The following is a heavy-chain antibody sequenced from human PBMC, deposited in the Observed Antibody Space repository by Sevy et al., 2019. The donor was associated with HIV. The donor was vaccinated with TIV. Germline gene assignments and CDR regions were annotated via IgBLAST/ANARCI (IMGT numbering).Heavy chain of an antibody. Sequence: ASVKVSFKLSGYTLTQLSMHWVRQAPGKGLEWLGSFDPEDGETIYAQKFQGRFTMTEETSTDTVYMELSSLRSEDTAVYYCATGREYYEANSGYFDYWGQGTLVTVSS. D-gene: IGHD3-3*01. CDR2: FDPEDGET. J-gene: IGHJ4*02. V-gene: IGHV1-24*01. CDR3: ATGREYYEANSGYFDY. CDR1: GYTLTQLS.